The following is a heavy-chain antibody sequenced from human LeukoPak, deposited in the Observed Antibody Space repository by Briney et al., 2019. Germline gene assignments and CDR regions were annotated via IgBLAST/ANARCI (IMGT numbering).Heavy chain of an antibody. CDR2: IWFDGSNK. D-gene: IGHD2-15*01. J-gene: IGHJ4*02. V-gene: IGHV3-33*01. CDR1: GFTFSSYG. CDR3: AREGGGLCSGFSCPGVDY. Sequence: GGSLRLSCAASGFTFSSYGMHWVRQAPGKGLQWVASIWFDGSNKQYADFVKGRFTISRDSSNNTLYLDMIGLRAEDSAVFYCAREGGGLCSGFSCPGVDYWGQGTLVIVSS.